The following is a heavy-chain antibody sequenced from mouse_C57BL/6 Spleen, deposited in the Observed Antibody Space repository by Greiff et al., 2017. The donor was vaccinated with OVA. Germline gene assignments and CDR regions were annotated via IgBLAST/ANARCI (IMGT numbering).Heavy chain of an antibody. CDR2: INPNYGTT. CDR1: GYSFTDYN. J-gene: IGHJ4*01. V-gene: IGHV1-39*01. D-gene: IGHD2-3*01. Sequence: VQLKQSGPELVKPGASVKISCKASGYSFTDYNMNWVKQSNGKSLEWIGVINPNYGTTSYNQKFKGKATLTVDQSSSTAYMQLNSLTSEDSAVYYCARSKIYDGYPLCLDYWGQGTSVTVSS. CDR3: ARSKIYDGYPLCLDY.